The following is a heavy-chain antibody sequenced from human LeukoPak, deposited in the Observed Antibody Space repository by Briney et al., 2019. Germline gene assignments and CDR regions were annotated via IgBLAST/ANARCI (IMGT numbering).Heavy chain of an antibody. J-gene: IGHJ4*02. CDR3: AKPMEARYFDWLSPEN. CDR2: ISYDGRNK. CDR1: AFTFSSYG. Sequence: PGGSLRLPCAASAFTFSSYGMYWVHQAPGKGLEWVAVISYDGRNKYYADSVKGRFTISRDNSKNTLYLQMNSLRAEDTAVYYCAKPMEARYFDWLSPENWGQGTLVTVSS. V-gene: IGHV3-30*18. D-gene: IGHD3-9*01.